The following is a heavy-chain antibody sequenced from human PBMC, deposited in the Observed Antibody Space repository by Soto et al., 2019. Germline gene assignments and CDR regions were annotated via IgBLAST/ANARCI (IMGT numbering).Heavy chain of an antibody. J-gene: IGHJ6*02. CDR3: AKDIVLMVYAEDYYYYGMDV. Sequence: QVQLVESGGGVVQPGRSLRLSCAASGFTFSSYGMHWVRQAPGKGLEWVAVISYDGSNKYYADSVKGRFTISRDNSKNTLYLQMNSLRAEDTAVYYCAKDIVLMVYAEDYYYYGMDVWGQGTTVTVSS. CDR2: ISYDGSNK. D-gene: IGHD2-8*01. V-gene: IGHV3-30*18. CDR1: GFTFSSYG.